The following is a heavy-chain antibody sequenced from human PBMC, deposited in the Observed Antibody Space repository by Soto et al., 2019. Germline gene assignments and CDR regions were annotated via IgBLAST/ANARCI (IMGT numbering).Heavy chain of an antibody. CDR2: IYPGDSDT. J-gene: IGHJ4*02. CDR3: ARQYCSGGSCYDIDFDY. V-gene: IGHV5-51*07. CDR1: GYSFTSYW. Sequence: GESLKISCKGSGYSFTSYWIGWVHQMPGKGLEWMGIIYPGDSDTRYSPSFQGQVTISADKSISTAYLQWSSLKASDTAMYYCARQYCSGGSCYDIDFDYWGQGTLVTVSS. D-gene: IGHD2-15*01.